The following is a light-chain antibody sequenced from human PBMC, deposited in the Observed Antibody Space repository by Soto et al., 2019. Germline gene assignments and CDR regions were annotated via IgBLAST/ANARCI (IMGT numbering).Light chain of an antibody. CDR2: GAS. Sequence: EIVLTQSPGTLSLSPGERAPLPARPSRGVSGSNLAWYQQKPGKAPRLLIYGASSRATGIPDRFSGSGSGTDFTLTISRLEPEDFAVYYCQQYGSSPLTFGGGTKVEIK. J-gene: IGKJ4*01. V-gene: IGKV3-20*01. CDR3: QQYGSSPLT. CDR1: RGVSGSN.